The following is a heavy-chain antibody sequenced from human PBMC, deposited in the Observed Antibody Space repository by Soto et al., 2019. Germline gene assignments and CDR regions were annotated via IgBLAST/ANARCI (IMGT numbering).Heavy chain of an antibody. Sequence: QVQLVQSGAEVKKPGASVKVSCKASGYTFTDYGISWVRQAPGKGLEWMGWISGYNGNTDYAQSFQGRVTMTTDTTTSTADKELRSLRCDDTAVVFCARDSGYLGEWAYLVDYWSQGTLVTVSS. D-gene: IGHD1-26*01. CDR2: ISGYNGNT. J-gene: IGHJ4*02. CDR1: GYTFTDYG. V-gene: IGHV1-18*01. CDR3: ARDSGYLGEWAYLVDY.